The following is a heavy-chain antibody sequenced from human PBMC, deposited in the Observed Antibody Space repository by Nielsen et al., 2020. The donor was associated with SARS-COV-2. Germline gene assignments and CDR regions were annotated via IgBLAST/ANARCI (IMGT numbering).Heavy chain of an antibody. D-gene: IGHD6-25*01. CDR1: GDSITSPNF. CDR2: IYHSGST. Sequence: GSLRLSCAVSGDSITSPNFWSWVRQPPGKGLEWIGEIYHSGSTNYNPSLKSRITISVDKSKNQFSLNLSSVTVADTAIYYCARVPWGSGAEWTSDYWGQGTLVTVSS. J-gene: IGHJ4*02. V-gene: IGHV4-4*02. CDR3: ARVPWGSGAEWTSDY.